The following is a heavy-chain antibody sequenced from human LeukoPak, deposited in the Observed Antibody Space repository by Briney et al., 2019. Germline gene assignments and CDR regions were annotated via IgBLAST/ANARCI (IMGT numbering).Heavy chain of an antibody. Sequence: GSLRLSCAASGFTFSSYAMHWVRQAPGKGLEYVSAISSNGGSTYYANSVKGRFTISRDNSKNTLYLQMGSLRAEDMAVYYCARDYFSRAAVLGYFDLWGRGTLVTVSS. D-gene: IGHD2-15*01. CDR3: ARDYFSRAAVLGYFDL. CDR2: ISSNGGST. V-gene: IGHV3-64*01. CDR1: GFTFSSYA. J-gene: IGHJ2*01.